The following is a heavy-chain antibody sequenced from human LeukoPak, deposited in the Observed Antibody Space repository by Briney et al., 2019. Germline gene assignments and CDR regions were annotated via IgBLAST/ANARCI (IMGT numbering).Heavy chain of an antibody. D-gene: IGHD3-10*01. CDR2: INAGNGNT. CDR3: ARVVRGVPAGYYYYMDV. V-gene: IGHV1-3*01. J-gene: IGHJ6*03. CDR1: GYTFTSYA. Sequence: GASVKVSCKASGYTFTSYAMHWVRQAPGQRLEWMGWINAGNGNTNYAQKLQGRVTMTTDTSTSTAYMELRSLRSDDTAVYYCARVVRGVPAGYYYYMDVWGKGTTVTISS.